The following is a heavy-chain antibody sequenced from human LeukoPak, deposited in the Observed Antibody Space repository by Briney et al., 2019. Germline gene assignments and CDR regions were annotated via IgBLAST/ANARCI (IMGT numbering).Heavy chain of an antibody. V-gene: IGHV4-59*06. D-gene: IGHD6-19*01. CDR3: ATDISSGWFWYFDL. CDR1: GGSFSGYY. J-gene: IGHJ2*01. Sequence: SETLSLTCAVYGGSFSGYYRSWIRQHPGKGLEWIGSIYYSGTTYHNPSLKSRVTISLDTSKNEFSLKLSSVTAADTAVYYCATDISSGWFWYFDLWGPGTLVTVSS. CDR2: IYYSGTT.